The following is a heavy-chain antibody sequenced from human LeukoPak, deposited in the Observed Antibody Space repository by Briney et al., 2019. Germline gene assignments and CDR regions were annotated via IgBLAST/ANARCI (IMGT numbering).Heavy chain of an antibody. Sequence: GGSLRLSCAASGFTFSSYSMNWVRQAPGKGLEWVSSISSSSSYIYYADSVKGRFTISRDNARNSLYLQMNSLRAEDTAVYYCARDTAVAGGFDYWGQGTLVTVSS. CDR2: ISSSSSYI. D-gene: IGHD6-19*01. CDR3: ARDTAVAGGFDY. V-gene: IGHV3-21*01. J-gene: IGHJ4*02. CDR1: GFTFSSYS.